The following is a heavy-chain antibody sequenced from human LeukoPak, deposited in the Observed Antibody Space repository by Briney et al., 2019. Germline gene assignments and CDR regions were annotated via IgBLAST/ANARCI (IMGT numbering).Heavy chain of an antibody. CDR1: GFTFIGYW. V-gene: IGHV3-7*01. J-gene: IGHJ4*02. CDR2: IRHDGSDK. CDR3: ARDGGIGFPFDF. D-gene: IGHD3-16*01. Sequence: GGALRLSCAASGFTFIGYWMSWVRQAPGKGLEWVANIRHDGSDKYYVDSVKGRFTISRANAKNSLSLKMNSLRVEDTAVYYWARDGGIGFPFDFWGEGTLVTVSS.